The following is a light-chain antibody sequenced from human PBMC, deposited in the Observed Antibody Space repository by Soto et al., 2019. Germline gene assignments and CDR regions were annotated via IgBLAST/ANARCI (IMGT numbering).Light chain of an antibody. J-gene: IGKJ1*01. CDR1: QSISSW. CDR3: QQYNSSPT. Sequence: DIQMTQSPSTLSASVGDRVTITCRASQSISSWLAWYQQKPGKAPKLLIYKASSLESGVPSRFSGSGSGTEFTLTISSLQPDDCATYYCQQYNSSPTFGQGAKVESK. CDR2: KAS. V-gene: IGKV1-5*03.